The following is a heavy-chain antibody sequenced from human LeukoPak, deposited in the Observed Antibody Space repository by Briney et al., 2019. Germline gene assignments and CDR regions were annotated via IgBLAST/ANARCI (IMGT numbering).Heavy chain of an antibody. Sequence: SETLSLTCTVSGGSISSSSYYWGWIRQPPGKGLEWIGSIYYSGSTYYNPSLKSRVTISADTSKNQFSLKPSSVTAADTAVYYCARRSYVFYFDYWGQGTLVTVSS. CDR3: ARRSYVFYFDY. CDR2: IYYSGST. D-gene: IGHD3-10*02. CDR1: GGSISSSSYY. V-gene: IGHV4-39*01. J-gene: IGHJ4*02.